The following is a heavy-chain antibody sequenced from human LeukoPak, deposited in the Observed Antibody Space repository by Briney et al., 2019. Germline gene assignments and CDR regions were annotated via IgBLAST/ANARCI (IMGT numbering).Heavy chain of an antibody. J-gene: IGHJ3*02. CDR2: IKQDGSEK. CDR3: ARHVLLWFGESDDAFDI. V-gene: IGHV3-7*01. CDR1: GFTFSSYW. Sequence: PGGSLRLSCVASGFTFSSYWMSWVRQAPGKGLEWVANIKQDGSEKYYVDSVKGRFTISRDNAKNSLYLQMNSLRAEDTAVYYCARHVLLWFGESDDAFDIWGQGTMVTVSS. D-gene: IGHD3-10*01.